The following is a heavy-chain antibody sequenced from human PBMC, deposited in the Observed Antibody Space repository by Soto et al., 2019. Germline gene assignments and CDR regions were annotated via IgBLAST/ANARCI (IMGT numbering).Heavy chain of an antibody. D-gene: IGHD3-22*01. CDR2: IYYSGST. Sequence: SETLSLTCTVSGGSISSGGYYWSWIRQHPGKGLEWIGYIYYSGSTYYNPSLKSRVTISVDTSKNQFSLKLSSVTAADTAVYYCARAWYYYDSSSYSRNNWFDPWGQGTLVTVSS. V-gene: IGHV4-31*03. CDR1: GGSISSGGYY. J-gene: IGHJ5*02. CDR3: ARAWYYYDSSSYSRNNWFDP.